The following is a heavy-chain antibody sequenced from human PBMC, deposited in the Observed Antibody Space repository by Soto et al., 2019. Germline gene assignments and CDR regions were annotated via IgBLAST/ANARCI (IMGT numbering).Heavy chain of an antibody. Sequence: QVQLVQSGTEVRKPGSSVKVSCKASGDSFSTSTFSWVRQTPGQGLEWMGTIIPLLETPDYAQNFQGGVTITADESTSTVYMELSSLRSEDAAVDYCAKAVATGVFDYWGQGTLVIVSS. CDR2: IIPLLETP. V-gene: IGHV1-69*18. D-gene: IGHD5-12*01. CDR3: AKAVATGVFDY. J-gene: IGHJ4*02. CDR1: GDSFSTST.